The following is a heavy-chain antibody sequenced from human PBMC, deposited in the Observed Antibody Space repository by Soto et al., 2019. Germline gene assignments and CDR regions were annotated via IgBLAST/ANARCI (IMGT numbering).Heavy chain of an antibody. CDR2: ISGSGGST. J-gene: IGHJ4*02. D-gene: IGHD2-15*01. V-gene: IGHV3-23*01. Sequence: GGSLRLSCAVSGFTFSSYAMSWVRQAPGKGLEWVSSISGSGGSTYYADSVKSRLTITKDTSKNQVVLTMTNMDPVDTATYYCAGNLFYYFDYWGQGTLVTVSS. CDR3: AGNLFYYFDY. CDR1: GFTFSSYA.